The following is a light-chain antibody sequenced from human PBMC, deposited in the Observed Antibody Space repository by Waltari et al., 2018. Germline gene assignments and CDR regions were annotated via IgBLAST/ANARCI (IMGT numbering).Light chain of an antibody. J-gene: IGKJ2*01. CDR1: HDISQY. Sequence: DIQMTQSPSPLSASVGDSVPITSRASHDISQYLNWYHQRPGRAPKLLIYEAAQLEMGVSSRFSGSGYGTIFTRTIRSVQAADVGTYFCQQYDDVPYYTFGQGT. CDR3: QQYDDVPYYT. CDR2: EAA. V-gene: IGKV1-33*01.